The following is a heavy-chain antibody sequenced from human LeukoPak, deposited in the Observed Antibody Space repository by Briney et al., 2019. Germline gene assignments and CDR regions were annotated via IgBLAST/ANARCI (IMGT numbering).Heavy chain of an antibody. J-gene: IGHJ4*02. CDR3: AKGSKCYLDY. CDR1: GFTVSSTY. V-gene: IGHV3-66*01. CDR2: IYSGGST. Sequence: GGSLRLSCAASGFTVSSTYMSWVRQAPGKGLEWVSLIYSGGSTYYADSVKGRFTISRDNSENTLYFQMNSLTAEDTAVYYCAKGSKCYLDYWGQGTLVTVSS.